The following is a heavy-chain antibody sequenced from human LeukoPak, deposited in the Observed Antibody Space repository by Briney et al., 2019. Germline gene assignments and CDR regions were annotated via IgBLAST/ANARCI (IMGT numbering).Heavy chain of an antibody. CDR3: ARAVAGDDAFDI. J-gene: IGHJ3*02. CDR2: IYYSGST. V-gene: IGHV4-39*07. D-gene: IGHD6-19*01. Sequence: SETLSLTCSVSGGSISGSSSYWGWIRQPPGKGLEWIGSIYYSGSTYDNPALKSRVTISVDTSKNQFSLKLSSVIAADTAVYYCARAVAGDDAFDIWGQGTMVTVSS. CDR1: GGSISGSSSY.